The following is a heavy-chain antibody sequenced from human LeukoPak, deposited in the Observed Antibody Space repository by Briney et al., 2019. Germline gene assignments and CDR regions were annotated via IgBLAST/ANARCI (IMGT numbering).Heavy chain of an antibody. Sequence: PSETLSLTCTVSGGSISSYYWSWIRQPPGKGLEWIGSIYYSGSTYYNPSLKSRVTISVDTSKNQFSLKLSSVTAADTAVYYCARHHETYYYDSSLFDYWGQGTLVTVSS. D-gene: IGHD3-22*01. V-gene: IGHV4-39*01. J-gene: IGHJ4*02. CDR2: IYYSGST. CDR3: ARHHETYYYDSSLFDY. CDR1: GGSISSYY.